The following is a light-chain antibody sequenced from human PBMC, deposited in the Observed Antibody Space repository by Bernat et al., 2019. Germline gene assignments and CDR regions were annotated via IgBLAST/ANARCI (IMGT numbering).Light chain of an antibody. Sequence: DIQMTQSPSSLSASVGDRVTITCRASQSISSYLNWYQQKPGKAPKLLIYAASSLQGGVPSRFSGSGSGTDFTLTISSLQHEDFATYYCPQSYRTPQTFGQGTKLGIK. CDR1: QSISSY. CDR2: AAS. CDR3: PQSYRTPQT. J-gene: IGKJ2*01. V-gene: IGKV1-39*01.